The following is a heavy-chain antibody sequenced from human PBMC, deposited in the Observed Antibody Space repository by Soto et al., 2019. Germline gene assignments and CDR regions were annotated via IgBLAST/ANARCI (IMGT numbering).Heavy chain of an antibody. CDR3: VRARDCSSFSCIDSFDI. CDR2: ISTDSDRA. D-gene: IGHD2-2*01. J-gene: IGHJ3*02. V-gene: IGHV1-18*01. CDR1: GYAFHQHG. Sequence: QLQLVQSGAAVKKSGASVKVSCKASGYAFHQHGISWVRQAPGQGLEWMEWISTDSDRADYAQKFQGRLTMTTYTSTTTAFMDLRSLTSDDTAIYFCVRARDCSSFSCIDSFDIWGQGTMVSVSS.